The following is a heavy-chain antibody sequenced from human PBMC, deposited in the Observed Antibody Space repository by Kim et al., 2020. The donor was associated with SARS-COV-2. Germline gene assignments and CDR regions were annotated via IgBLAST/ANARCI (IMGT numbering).Heavy chain of an antibody. CDR2: ISYDGSNK. D-gene: IGHD3-10*01. J-gene: IGHJ6*02. V-gene: IGHV3-30*18. CDR3: AKDDSRRGSGRGGWYYYYGMDV. Sequence: GGSLRLSCAASGFTFSSYGMHWVRQAPGKGLEWVAVISYDGSNKYYADSVKGRFTISRDNSKNTLYLQMNSLRAEDTAVYYCAKDDSRRGSGRGGWYYYYGMDVWGQGTTVTVSS. CDR1: GFTFSSYG.